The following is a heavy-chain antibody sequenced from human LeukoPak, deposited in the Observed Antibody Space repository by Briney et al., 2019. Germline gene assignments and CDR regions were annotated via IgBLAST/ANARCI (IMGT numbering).Heavy chain of an antibody. CDR1: GFSFNNYG. J-gene: IGHJ4*02. Sequence: GGSLRLSCAASGFSFNNYGMHWVRQAPGRGLEWVAMIPYDGSSEKYADFVKGRFTISRDNSKNTLCLQMNSLRDEDTALYYCAKPRVSIGSHFDYWGQGTLVTVSS. CDR2: IPYDGSSE. D-gene: IGHD2-15*01. V-gene: IGHV3-30*18. CDR3: AKPRVSIGSHFDY.